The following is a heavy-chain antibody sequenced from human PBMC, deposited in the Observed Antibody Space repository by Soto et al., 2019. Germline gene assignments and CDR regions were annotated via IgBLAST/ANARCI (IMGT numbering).Heavy chain of an antibody. J-gene: IGHJ3*01. V-gene: IGHV1-2*02. CDR2: MHFNGGDT. D-gene: IGHD3-16*01. Sequence: QVQLVQSGAEVKKPGASVKVSCKTAGSTFRGYYVHWVRQAPGQGLEWVGMMHFNGGDTMSAQTSKGRVTMTRDTSISTAYMEFYRLTFDDAAVYYCARRLWPGALDVWGQGSMVTVSS. CDR1: GSTFRGYY. CDR3: ARRLWPGALDV.